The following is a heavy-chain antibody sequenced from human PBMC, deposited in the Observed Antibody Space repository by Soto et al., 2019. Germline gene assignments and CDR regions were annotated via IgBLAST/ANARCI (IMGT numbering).Heavy chain of an antibody. Sequence: EVQLLESGGGLVQPGGSLRLSCAASGFTFSSYAMSWVRQAPGKGLEWVSAISGSGGSTYYADSVKGRFTISRDNSKNTLYLQLNGLRAEDTAVYYCAKDRWGGAAGWCSGGSCPYYDYYGMDVWCQGTTVTVFS. CDR1: GFTFSSYA. CDR3: AKDRWGGAAGWCSGGSCPYYDYYGMDV. CDR2: ISGSGGST. V-gene: IGHV3-23*01. J-gene: IGHJ6*02. D-gene: IGHD2-15*01.